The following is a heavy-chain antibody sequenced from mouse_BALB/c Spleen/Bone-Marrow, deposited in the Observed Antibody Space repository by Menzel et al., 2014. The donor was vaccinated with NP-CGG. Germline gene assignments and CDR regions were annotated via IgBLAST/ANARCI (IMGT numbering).Heavy chain of an antibody. CDR3: TNYGYD. CDR1: GYTFTSFW. CDR2: VNPSNGRT. Sequence: LRESGAELVKPGASVKLSCKASGYTFTSFWMHRVKLRPGQGFEWIGEVNPSNGRTNYNEKFKRKATLTVDKSSSTAYMQLSSLTSEDSAVYYCTNYGYDWGRGTTLTVSS. J-gene: IGHJ2*01. D-gene: IGHD1-2*01. V-gene: IGHV1S16*01.